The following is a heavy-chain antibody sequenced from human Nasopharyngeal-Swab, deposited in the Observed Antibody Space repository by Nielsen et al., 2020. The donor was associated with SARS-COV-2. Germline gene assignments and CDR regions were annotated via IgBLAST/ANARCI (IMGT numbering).Heavy chain of an antibody. CDR2: ISWDGGST. CDR1: GFTFDYYT. D-gene: IGHD2-15*01. CDR3: AMIGGSVIDY. V-gene: IGHV3-43*01. Sequence: SLKISCASSGFTFDYYTMHLVRQAPGKGLEWVSLISWDGGSTYYADSVKGRFTISRDNSKNSLYLQMNSLRTEDTALYYCAMIGGSVIDYWGQGTLVTVSS. J-gene: IGHJ4*02.